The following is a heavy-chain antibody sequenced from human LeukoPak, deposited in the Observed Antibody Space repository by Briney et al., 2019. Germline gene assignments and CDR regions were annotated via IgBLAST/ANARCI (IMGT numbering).Heavy chain of an antibody. CDR1: GFTFSSYA. Sequence: GGSLRLSCAASGFTFSSYAMHWIRQPPGKGLEWVAVISYDGSNKYYAASVKGRFTISRDNSKNSLFLQMNSLRVEDTAVYYCARCTTGRTFGSLREIKRSREIDYWGQGTLVTVSS. CDR2: ISYDGSNK. D-gene: IGHD1-1*01. CDR3: ARCTTGRTFGSLREIKRSREIDY. J-gene: IGHJ4*02. V-gene: IGHV3-30*04.